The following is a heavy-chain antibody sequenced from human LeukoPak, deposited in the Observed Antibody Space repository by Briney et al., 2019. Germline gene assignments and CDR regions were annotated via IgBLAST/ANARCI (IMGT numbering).Heavy chain of an antibody. J-gene: IGHJ4*02. CDR2: IAVDGGSE. CDR1: GFTFSSYA. V-gene: IGHV3-30*01. CDR3: ARSTDAN. Sequence: PGRSLRLSCAASGFTFSSYAMHWVRQAPGKGLEWVAVIAVDGGSEYYADSVKGRFTISRDNSKNTLFLQMNSLRVEDTAVYYCARSTDANWGQGTLVTVSS.